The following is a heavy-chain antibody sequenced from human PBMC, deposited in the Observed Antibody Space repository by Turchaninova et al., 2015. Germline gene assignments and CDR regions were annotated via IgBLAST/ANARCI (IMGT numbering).Heavy chain of an antibody. CDR3: ARVSEWYERH. J-gene: IGHJ4*02. Sequence: EVHLVESGGGWVQPGGSLDLSCAASGFPCSTYNMNWVRQAPGKGPEWVSFISASSSSIYYADSVKGRFTISRDNAKNSLYLQMNGLRAEDTAVYFCARVSEWYERHWGQGTLVTVSS. CDR1: GFPCSTYN. V-gene: IGHV3-48*04. D-gene: IGHD6-19*01. CDR2: ISASSSSI.